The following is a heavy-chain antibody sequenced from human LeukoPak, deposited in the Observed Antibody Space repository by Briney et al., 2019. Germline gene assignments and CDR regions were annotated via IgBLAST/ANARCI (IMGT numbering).Heavy chain of an antibody. CDR3: ARQTDGATSFDY. CDR2: IYPGDSDT. J-gene: IGHJ4*02. CDR1: GYSLTSYW. Sequence: GESLQISFQGSGYSLTSYWIGWGRPMPGKGLEWMGIIYPGDSDTRYSPSFQGQVTISADKSISTAYLQWSSLKASDTAMYYCARQTDGATSFDYWGQGTLVTVSS. D-gene: IGHD1-26*01. V-gene: IGHV5-51*01.